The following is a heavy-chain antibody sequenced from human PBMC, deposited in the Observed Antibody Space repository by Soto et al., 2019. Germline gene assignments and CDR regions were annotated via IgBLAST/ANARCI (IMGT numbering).Heavy chain of an antibody. D-gene: IGHD3-10*01. V-gene: IGHV4-34*01. CDR1: GGSFSDYY. CDR3: ARGALVWFGAHDYYGMDV. Sequence: QVQLQQWGAGLLKPSETLSLTCGVFGGSFSDYYWTWIRQPPGKGLEWIGEIYHSGGTNYHPSLKSRVTISVDTSNNHFSLKLSSVTAADTAVYYCARGALVWFGAHDYYGMDVWGQGTTVTVSS. J-gene: IGHJ6*02. CDR2: IYHSGGT.